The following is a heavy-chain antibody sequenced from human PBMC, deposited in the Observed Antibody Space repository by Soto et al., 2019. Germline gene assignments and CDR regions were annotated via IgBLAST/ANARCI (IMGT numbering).Heavy chain of an antibody. J-gene: IGHJ6*02. CDR1: GFTFSNYW. CDR2: IKGDGTNT. CDR3: ARQTLLVRYYYYGMDV. V-gene: IGHV3-74*01. Sequence: GGSLRLSCAASGFTFSNYWMHWVRQVPGKGLVWVSRIKGDGTNTGYADSVKGRFTIPRDNVKNQFSLKLSSVTAADTAVYYCARQTLLVRYYYYGMDVWGQGTTVTVSS. D-gene: IGHD6-6*01.